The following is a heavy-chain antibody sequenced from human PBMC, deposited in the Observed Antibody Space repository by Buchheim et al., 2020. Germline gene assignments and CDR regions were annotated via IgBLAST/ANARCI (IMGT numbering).Heavy chain of an antibody. CDR3: ARSAYCTPLTCLPPYYRWYYMDV. Sequence: EVQLIQSGTEVKKPGESLTISCKGSGYDFNKYWIAWVRQMPGKGLEWMGIIYPGDSDSRYSPSFQGQVTISVDKSINTAFLHWSSLKDSDTAIYYCARSAYCTPLTCLPPYYRWYYMDVWGEGTT. CDR1: GYDFNKYW. V-gene: IGHV5-51*01. CDR2: IYPGDSDS. D-gene: IGHD2-8*01. J-gene: IGHJ6*03.